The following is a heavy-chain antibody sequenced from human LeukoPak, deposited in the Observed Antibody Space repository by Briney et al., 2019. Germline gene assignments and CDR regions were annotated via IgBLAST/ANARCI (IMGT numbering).Heavy chain of an antibody. J-gene: IGHJ4*02. D-gene: IGHD3-22*01. CDR3: ARRALSSGYYPQFDY. CDR2: IYSCGST. Sequence: GRSLRLSCAASGFTVSSNYMSWVRQAPGKGLEWVSVIYSCGSTYYADSVKGRFTISRDNSKNTLYLQMNSLRAEDTAVYYCARRALSSGYYPQFDYWGQGTLVTVSS. CDR1: GFTVSSNY. V-gene: IGHV3-66*04.